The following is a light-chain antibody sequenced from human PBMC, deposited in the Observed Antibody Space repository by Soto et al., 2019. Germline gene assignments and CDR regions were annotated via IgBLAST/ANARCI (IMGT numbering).Light chain of an antibody. CDR2: WAS. Sequence: DIVMTQSPDSLAVSLGERATINCKSSQSFLHTSNNKNYLAWYQQKPGQPPKLLIYWASTRESGIPDRFSGSGSGTDFTLTISSLQAEDVAVYYCQQYYTTPYTFGQGTRLEIK. J-gene: IGKJ2*01. V-gene: IGKV4-1*01. CDR3: QQYYTTPYT. CDR1: QSFLHTSNNKNY.